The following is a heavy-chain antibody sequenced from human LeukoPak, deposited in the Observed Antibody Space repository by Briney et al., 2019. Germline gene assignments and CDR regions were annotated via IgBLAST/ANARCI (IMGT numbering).Heavy chain of an antibody. V-gene: IGHV4-34*01. CDR1: GGSFSGYY. J-gene: IGHJ4*02. D-gene: IGHD4-17*01. CDR2: INHSGST. Sequence: SETLSLTCAVYGGSFSGYYWSWIRQPPGKGLEWIGEINHSGSTNYNPSLKSRVTISVDTSKNQFSLKLSSVTAADTAVYYCARKDRLGYYFDYWGQGTLVTVSS. CDR3: ARKDRLGYYFDY.